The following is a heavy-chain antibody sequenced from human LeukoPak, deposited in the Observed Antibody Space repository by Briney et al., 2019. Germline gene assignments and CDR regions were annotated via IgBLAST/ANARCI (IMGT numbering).Heavy chain of an antibody. V-gene: IGHV4-4*07. D-gene: IGHD2-21*02. CDR2: IYTSGST. CDR1: GGSISSYY. Sequence: SETLSLTCTVSGGSISSYYWSWIRQPAGKGLEWIGRIYTSGSTNYNPSLKSRVTMSVDTSKNQFSLKLSSVTAADTAVYYCERAGGYCGGDCFNYYYCMDVWGQGTTVTVSS. J-gene: IGHJ6*02. CDR3: ERAGGYCGGDCFNYYYCMDV.